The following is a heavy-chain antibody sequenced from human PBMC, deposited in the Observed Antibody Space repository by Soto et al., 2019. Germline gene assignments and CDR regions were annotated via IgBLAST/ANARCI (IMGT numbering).Heavy chain of an antibody. CDR3: ARAPPGDTAMNDY. J-gene: IGHJ4*02. Sequence: GGSLRLSCAASGFTFSTYYMNWVRQAPGKGLEWVSSISSSSSYIHYADSVKGRFTISRDNAKNSLYLQMNSLRAEDTAVYHCARAPPGDTAMNDYWGQGTLVTVSS. CDR1: GFTFSTYY. D-gene: IGHD5-18*01. CDR2: ISSSSSYI. V-gene: IGHV3-21*01.